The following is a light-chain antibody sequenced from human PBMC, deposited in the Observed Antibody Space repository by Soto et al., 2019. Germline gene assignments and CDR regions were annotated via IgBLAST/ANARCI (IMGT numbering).Light chain of an antibody. Sequence: IGLTQSPGTLSLSPGERATLSCRAGQSVSSTYLCWYQQTPRQAPRLLIYCASSMPTVIPGRFSSRCSGTDFTLTISRLDPEDVATYYCQQSGNALFTFGPGTKVDIK. V-gene: IGKV3-20*01. CDR1: QSVSSTY. CDR3: QQSGNALFT. CDR2: CAS. J-gene: IGKJ3*01.